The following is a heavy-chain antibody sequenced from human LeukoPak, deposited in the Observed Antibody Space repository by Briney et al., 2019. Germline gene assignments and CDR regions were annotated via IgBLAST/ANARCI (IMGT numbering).Heavy chain of an antibody. CDR3: ARIGWELPHTDCYFDY. D-gene: IGHD1-26*01. CDR1: GYTFTNYA. Sequence: ASVKVSCKASGYTFTNYAMHWVRQAPGQRLEWMGRISGGSGDTKYSQKFQGRVTITRDTSASTAYMELSSLRSEDTAVYYCARIGWELPHTDCYFDYWGQGTLVTVSS. V-gene: IGHV1-3*01. J-gene: IGHJ4*02. CDR2: ISGGSGDT.